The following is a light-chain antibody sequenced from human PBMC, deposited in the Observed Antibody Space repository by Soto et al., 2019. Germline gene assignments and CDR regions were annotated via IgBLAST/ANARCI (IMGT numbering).Light chain of an antibody. CDR1: RSVSSRH. CDR3: QQFGDSPPAFT. CDR2: GAS. J-gene: IGKJ2*01. Sequence: ESMLTQSPGTLSLSPGERATLSCRASRSVSSRHISWYQQKPGQAPRLLIYGASIRATGIPDRFSGSVSGTDFTLTISRLEAEDFAVYYCQQFGDSPPAFTFGQGTKLEI. V-gene: IGKV3-20*01.